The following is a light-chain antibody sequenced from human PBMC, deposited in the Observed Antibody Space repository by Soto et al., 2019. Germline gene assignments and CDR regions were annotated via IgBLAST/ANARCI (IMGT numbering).Light chain of an antibody. CDR1: QSVTSSY. V-gene: IGKV3-20*01. J-gene: IGKJ2*01. Sequence: EIVLTQSPGTLSLSPGEGTTISCRASQSVTSSYLAWYQQKPGQAPRLLIYGASSRATGIPDRFSGSGSGTDFTLTSSRLEPEEFAVYYCQQYGSSPRTFGQGTKLEIK. CDR3: QQYGSSPRT. CDR2: GAS.